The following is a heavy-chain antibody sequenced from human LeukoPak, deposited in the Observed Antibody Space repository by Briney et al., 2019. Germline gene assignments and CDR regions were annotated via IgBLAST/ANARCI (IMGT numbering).Heavy chain of an antibody. D-gene: IGHD3-10*01. V-gene: IGHV3-30*04. CDR3: AKAGSSDVTLYSESGY. CDR2: ISYDGSNN. Sequence: GGSLRLSCAASGFTFSSYAMYWVRQAPGKGLEWVAVISYDGSNNYYADSVKGRFTISRDNFKNTLYLQMNSLRAEDTAVYYCAKAGSSDVTLYSESGYWGQGTLVTVSS. J-gene: IGHJ4*02. CDR1: GFTFSSYA.